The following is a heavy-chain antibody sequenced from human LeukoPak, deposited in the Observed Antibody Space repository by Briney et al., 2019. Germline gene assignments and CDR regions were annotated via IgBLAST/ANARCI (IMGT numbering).Heavy chain of an antibody. D-gene: IGHD4-23*01. J-gene: IGHJ2*01. Sequence: PSETLSLTCTVSGGSISSGGYYWSWIRQHPGKGLEWIGYIYYSGSAYYNPSLKSRVTISVDTSKNQFSLKLSSVTAADTAVYYCARDKTTVVTQVGNWYFGLWGRGTLVTVSS. CDR3: ARDKTTVVTQVGNWYFGL. CDR2: IYYSGSA. CDR1: GGSISSGGYY. V-gene: IGHV4-31*03.